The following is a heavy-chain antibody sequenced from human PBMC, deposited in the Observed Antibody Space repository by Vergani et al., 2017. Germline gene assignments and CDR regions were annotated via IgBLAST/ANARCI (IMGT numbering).Heavy chain of an antibody. J-gene: IGHJ6*02. CDR1: GYPFTDHY. Sequence: EVQFVQSGAEVKKPGATLKISCKVSGYPFTDHYMHWVKQAPGKGLEWMGLVDPEDGETIYAEKFKGRVTIAADTSTDTAHLELSSLRSEDTAVYYCATPQTVTTGGMEVWGQGTTVIVSS. D-gene: IGHD4-17*01. V-gene: IGHV1-69-2*01. CDR2: VDPEDGET. CDR3: ATPQTVTTGGMEV.